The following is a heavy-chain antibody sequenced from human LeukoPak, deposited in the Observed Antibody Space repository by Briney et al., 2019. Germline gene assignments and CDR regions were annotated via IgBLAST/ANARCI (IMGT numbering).Heavy chain of an antibody. Sequence: GGSLRLSCAASGFTFSSYWMSWVRQAPGKGLEWVANIKQDGTEKYYVDSVKGRFTISRDNARNSLELQMNSLRVEDTAVYYCAKVAKYYYGSETYYFFEQWGQGTPVTASS. J-gene: IGHJ4*02. CDR3: AKVAKYYYGSETYYFFEQ. D-gene: IGHD3-10*01. CDR1: GFTFSSYW. V-gene: IGHV3-7*01. CDR2: IKQDGTEK.